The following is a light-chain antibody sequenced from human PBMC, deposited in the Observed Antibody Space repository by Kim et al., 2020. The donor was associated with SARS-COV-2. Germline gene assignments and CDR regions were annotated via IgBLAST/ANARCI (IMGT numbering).Light chain of an antibody. CDR1: NLGDKY. CDR2: QDS. Sequence: SVSPGQTASITCSGDNLGDKYSCWYQQKPGQSPVVVIHQDSKRPSGIPERFSGSNSGNTATLTISGTQAMDEADYYCQAWDSSTVVFGGGTQLTVL. V-gene: IGLV3-1*01. CDR3: QAWDSSTVV. J-gene: IGLJ2*01.